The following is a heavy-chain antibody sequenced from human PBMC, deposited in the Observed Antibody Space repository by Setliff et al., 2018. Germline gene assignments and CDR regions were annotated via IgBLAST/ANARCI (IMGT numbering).Heavy chain of an antibody. J-gene: IGHJ6*03. CDR1: GFTFDSYA. D-gene: IGHD3-3*02. V-gene: IGHV3-23*01. CDR3: ARVPRIIIMVGVISHYYYMDV. Sequence: GGSLRLSCAASGFTFDSYAMTWVRQAPGKGLEWVSTISGSADNTYYADSVKGRFTISRDNSKNTLYLQMNSLRAEDTALYYCARVPRIIIMVGVISHYYYMDVWGKGTTVTVSS. CDR2: ISGSADNT.